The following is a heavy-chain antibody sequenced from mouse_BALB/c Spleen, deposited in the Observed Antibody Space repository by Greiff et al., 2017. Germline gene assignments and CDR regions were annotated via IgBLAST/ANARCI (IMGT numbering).Heavy chain of an antibody. J-gene: IGHJ4*01. V-gene: IGHV2-9-2*01. CDR1: GFSLTSYD. D-gene: IGHD1-1*01. Sequence: VKLVESGPGLVAPSQSLSITCTVSGFSLTSYDISWIRQPPGKGLEWLGVIWTGGGTNYNSAFMSRLSISKDNSKSQVFLKMNSLQTDDTAIYYCVRAHYYGSSYAMDYWGQGTSVTVSS. CDR3: VRAHYYGSSYAMDY. CDR2: IWTGGGT.